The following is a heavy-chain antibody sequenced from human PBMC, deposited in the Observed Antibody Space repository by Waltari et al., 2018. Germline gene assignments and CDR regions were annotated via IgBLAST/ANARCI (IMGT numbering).Heavy chain of an antibody. CDR3: ASPLTTFGPFYYYYGMDV. J-gene: IGHJ6*02. D-gene: IGHD3-3*01. Sequence: QVQLVQSGAEVKKPGASVKVSCKASGYTFTSYDSNWVRQATGQGLEWMGWTNPNRSNTGYAQKFQGRVTMTRNTSISTAYMELISLRSEDTAVYYCASPLTTFGPFYYYYGMDVWGQGTTVTVSS. CDR2: TNPNRSNT. V-gene: IGHV1-8*02. CDR1: GYTFTSYD.